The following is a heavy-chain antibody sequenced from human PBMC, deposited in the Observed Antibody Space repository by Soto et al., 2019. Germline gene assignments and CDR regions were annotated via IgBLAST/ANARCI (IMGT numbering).Heavy chain of an antibody. Sequence: EVQLVESGGGLVQPGGSLRLSCAASGFTFSSYSMNWVRQAPGKGLEWVSYISSSSSTIYYADSVKGRFTISRDNAKNSLYLEMNSLRAEDTAVYYCARDSIQLRGYYYYMDVWGKGTTVTVYS. J-gene: IGHJ6*03. CDR2: ISSSSSTI. CDR1: GFTFSSYS. V-gene: IGHV3-48*01. CDR3: ARDSIQLRGYYYYMDV. D-gene: IGHD5-18*01.